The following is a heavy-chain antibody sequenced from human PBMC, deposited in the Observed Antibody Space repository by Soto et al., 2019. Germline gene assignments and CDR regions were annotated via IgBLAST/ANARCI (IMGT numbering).Heavy chain of an antibody. J-gene: IGHJ5*02. V-gene: IGHV1-69*06. D-gene: IGHD3-3*01. CDR3: ASEMTYYAFCSGYQNWSDP. CDR1: GGTFSSYA. CDR2: IIPIFGTA. Sequence: SVKVSCKASGGTFSSYAISWVRQAPGQGLEWMGGIIPIFGTANYAQKFQGRVTITADKSTSKAYMELGRLRSEDTAVCYCASEMTYYAFCSGYQNWSDPWGQG.